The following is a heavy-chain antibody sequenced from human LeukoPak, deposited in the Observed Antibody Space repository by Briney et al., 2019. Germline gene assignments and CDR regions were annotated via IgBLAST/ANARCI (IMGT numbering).Heavy chain of an antibody. CDR2: INTNTGNP. D-gene: IGHD6-19*01. CDR1: GYTFTSYA. CDR3: ARTHKTSGWSPPRY. V-gene: IGHV7-4-1*02. Sequence: ASVKVSCKASGYTFTSYAMNWVRQAPGQGLEWMGWINTNTGNPTYAQGFTGRFVFSLDTSVSTAYLQISSLKAEDTAVYYCARTHKTSGWSPPRYWGQGTLVTVSS. J-gene: IGHJ4*02.